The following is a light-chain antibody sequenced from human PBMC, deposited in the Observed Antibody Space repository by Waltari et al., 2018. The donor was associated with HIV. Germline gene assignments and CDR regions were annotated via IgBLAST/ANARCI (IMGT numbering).Light chain of an antibody. CDR3: QQYGSSRWT. CDR1: QSVSSSY. CDR2: GAS. Sequence: EIVLTQSPGTLSLSPGERATLSCRASQSVSSSYLAWYQQKPGQAPSLLIYGASSRATGSPDRFSGSGSGTDFTLTISRLEPEDFAVYYCQQYGSSRWTFGQGTKVEI. J-gene: IGKJ1*01. V-gene: IGKV3-20*01.